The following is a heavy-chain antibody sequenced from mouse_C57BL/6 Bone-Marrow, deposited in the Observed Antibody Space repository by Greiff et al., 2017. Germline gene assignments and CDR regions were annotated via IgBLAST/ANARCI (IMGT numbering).Heavy chain of an antibody. V-gene: IGHV1-81*01. CDR3: ARCRGGPYYFDY. J-gene: IGHJ2*01. CDR1: GYTFTSYG. Sequence: VQLQQPGAELARPGASVKLSCKASGYTFTSYGISWVKQRPGQGLEWIGEIYPRSGNTYYNEKFKGKATLTADKSSSTAYMELRSLTSEDSAVYVCARCRGGPYYFDYWGQGTTLTVSS. CDR2: IYPRSGNT.